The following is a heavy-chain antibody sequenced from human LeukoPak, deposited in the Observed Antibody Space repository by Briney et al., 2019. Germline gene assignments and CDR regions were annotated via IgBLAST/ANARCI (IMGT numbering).Heavy chain of an antibody. V-gene: IGHV3-23*01. D-gene: IGHD3-22*01. Sequence: GGSLRLSCAASGFTFSNYAMNWVRQAPGKGLEWVSALSGSGDSTYYADSVKGRFTISRDNSKNTLYLQMNSLRAEDTAVYYCVKGLRSSGYSLFDYWGQGTLVTVSS. CDR1: GFTFSNYA. J-gene: IGHJ4*02. CDR2: LSGSGDST. CDR3: VKGLRSSGYSLFDY.